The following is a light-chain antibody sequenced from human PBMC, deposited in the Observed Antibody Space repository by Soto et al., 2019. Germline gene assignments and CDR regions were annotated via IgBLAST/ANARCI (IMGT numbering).Light chain of an antibody. J-gene: IGKJ3*01. V-gene: IGKV3-15*01. CDR1: QSVNSY. CDR2: GAT. CDR3: QQYNNWPPYPL. Sequence: EVVMTQSPATLSVSPGERATLSCRASQSVNSYLAWYQQKPGQPPRLLIYGATTRATGIPARFSGSVSGTDFTLTISSLQSEDFAVYYCQQYNNWPPYPLFGPGTKVDIK.